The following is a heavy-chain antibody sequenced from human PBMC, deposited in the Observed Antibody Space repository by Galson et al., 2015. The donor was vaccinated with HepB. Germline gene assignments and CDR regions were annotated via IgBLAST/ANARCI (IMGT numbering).Heavy chain of an antibody. J-gene: IGHJ3*02. CDR1: GGTFSSYA. D-gene: IGHD4-17*01. CDR2: IIPIFGTA. Sequence: SVKVSCKASGGTFSSYAISWVRQAPGQGLEWMGGIIPIFGTANYAQKFQGRVTITADESTSTAYMELSSLRSEDTAVYYCATAPIGYGDYGLSYDAFDIWGQGTMVTVSS. V-gene: IGHV1-69*13. CDR3: ATAPIGYGDYGLSYDAFDI.